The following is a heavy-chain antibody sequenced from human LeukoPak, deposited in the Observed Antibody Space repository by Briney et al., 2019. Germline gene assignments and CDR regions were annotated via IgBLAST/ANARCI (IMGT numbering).Heavy chain of an antibody. Sequence: PGGSRRLSCAASGFTFRDYTMNWVRQAPGKGLEWVSSISSSSSYIYYADSVKGRFTISRDNAKNSLYLQMNSLRAEDTAVYYCARGEYSSSSLWFDPWGQGTLVTVSS. CDR1: GFTFRDYT. CDR3: ARGEYSSSSLWFDP. J-gene: IGHJ5*02. D-gene: IGHD6-6*01. CDR2: ISSSSSYI. V-gene: IGHV3-21*01.